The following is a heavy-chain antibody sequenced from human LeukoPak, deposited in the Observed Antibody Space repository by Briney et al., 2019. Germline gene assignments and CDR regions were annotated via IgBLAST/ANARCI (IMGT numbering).Heavy chain of an antibody. D-gene: IGHD2-15*01. Sequence: SETLSLTCTVSGGSISSYYWSWIRQPPGKGLEWIGYIYYSGSTNYNPSLKSRVTISVDTSKNQFSLKLSSVAAADTAVYYCARAPAPADAFDIWGQGTMVTVSS. CDR1: GGSISSYY. CDR2: IYYSGST. CDR3: ARAPAPADAFDI. J-gene: IGHJ3*02. V-gene: IGHV4-59*01.